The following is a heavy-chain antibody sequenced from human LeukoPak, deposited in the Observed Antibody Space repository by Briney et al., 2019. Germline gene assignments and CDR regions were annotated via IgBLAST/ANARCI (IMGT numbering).Heavy chain of an antibody. D-gene: IGHD2-2*02. J-gene: IGHJ3*01. CDR1: GFRLTNSW. V-gene: IGHV5-51*01. CDR2: IYPGDSDT. CDR3: AGHSFDTVDAFDV. Sequence: GESLQISCQASGFRLTNSWIGWVRHMPGKGLEWMGIIYPGDSDTRYSPSFQGQLTISADKSSSTAYLQWRSLKASDTAMYYCAGHSFDTVDAFDVWGQGTIVIVSA.